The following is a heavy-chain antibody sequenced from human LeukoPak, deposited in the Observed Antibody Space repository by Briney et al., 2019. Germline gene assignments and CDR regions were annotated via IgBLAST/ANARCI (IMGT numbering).Heavy chain of an antibody. V-gene: IGHV7-4-1*02. CDR1: GYTFSDYA. CDR3: AREGGVQYHYYGMDV. D-gene: IGHD3-16*01. CDR2: INTNTGNP. J-gene: IGHJ6*02. Sequence: GASVKVSCKASGYTFSDYAMNWVRQAPGQGLEWMGWINTNTGNPTYAQGFTGGFVFSLDTSVSTAYLQISSLKAEDTAVYYCAREGGVQYHYYGMDVWGQGTTVTVSS.